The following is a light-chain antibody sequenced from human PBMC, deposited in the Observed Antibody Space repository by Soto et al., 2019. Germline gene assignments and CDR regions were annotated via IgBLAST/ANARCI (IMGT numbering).Light chain of an antibody. CDR2: GAS. CDR1: QSVSSSF. Sequence: EIVLTPSPGTLSLSPVERATLSCRASQSVSSSFLAWYQQTPGQAPRLLIYGASRRATGIPDRFSGRGSGTDFTLTISRLEPEDFAVYYCQQYGSSGTFGQGTKVDIK. CDR3: QQYGSSGT. V-gene: IGKV3-20*01. J-gene: IGKJ1*01.